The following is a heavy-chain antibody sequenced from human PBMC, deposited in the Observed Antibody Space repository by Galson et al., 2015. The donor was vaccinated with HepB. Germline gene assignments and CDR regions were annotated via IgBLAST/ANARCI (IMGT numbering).Heavy chain of an antibody. CDR2: IRYDGSNK. Sequence: SLRLSCAASGFTFSSYGMHWVRQAPGKGLEWVAFIRYDGSNKYYADSVKGRFTISRDNSKNTLYLQMNSLRAEDTAVYYCASQPRITMVRGVYYYYYGMDVWGQGTTVTVSS. J-gene: IGHJ6*02. V-gene: IGHV3-30*02. D-gene: IGHD3-10*01. CDR1: GFTFSSYG. CDR3: ASQPRITMVRGVYYYYYGMDV.